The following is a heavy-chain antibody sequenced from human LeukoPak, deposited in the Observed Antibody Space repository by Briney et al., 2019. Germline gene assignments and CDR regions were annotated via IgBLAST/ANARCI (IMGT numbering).Heavy chain of an antibody. CDR1: GFTFSSYG. CDR2: ISGSVGST. Sequence: GGTLRLSCAASGFTFSSYGMSWVRRAPGKGLEWVSAISGSVGSTYYADSVKGRFTISRDNSNNTLYLQMNSLRAEDTAVYYCARDLYYYDSSDAFDPWGQGTLVTVSS. V-gene: IGHV3-23*01. CDR3: ARDLYYYDSSDAFDP. D-gene: IGHD3-22*01. J-gene: IGHJ5*02.